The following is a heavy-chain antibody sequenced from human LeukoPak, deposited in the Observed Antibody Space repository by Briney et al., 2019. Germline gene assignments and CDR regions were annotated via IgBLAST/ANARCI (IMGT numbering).Heavy chain of an antibody. J-gene: IGHJ4*02. CDR1: VGTFSSYA. D-gene: IGHD3-22*01. CDR3: ARDTNYYDSSGYSIDLDY. CDR2: IIPILGIA. Sequence: EASVKVSCKSSVGTFSSYAISWVRQAPGQGLEWMGRIIPILGIANYPQKFQGRVTITADKSTSTAYRELSSLRSEDTAVYYCARDTNYYDSSGYSIDLDYWGQGAMVTVS. V-gene: IGHV1-69*04.